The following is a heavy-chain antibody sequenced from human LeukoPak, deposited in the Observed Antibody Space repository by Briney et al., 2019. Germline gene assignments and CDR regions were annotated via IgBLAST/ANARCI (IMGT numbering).Heavy chain of an antibody. CDR2: INPSGGST. J-gene: IGHJ3*02. CDR1: GYTFTSYY. D-gene: IGHD3-22*01. Sequence: ASVKVSCKASGYTFTSYYMHWVRQAPGQGLEWMGIINPSGGSTSYAQKFQGRVTMTRDMSTSTVYMELSSLRYEDTAVYYCARGYYYDSSGYYYRHDAFDIWGQGTMVTVSS. CDR3: ARGYYYDSSGYYYRHDAFDI. V-gene: IGHV1-46*01.